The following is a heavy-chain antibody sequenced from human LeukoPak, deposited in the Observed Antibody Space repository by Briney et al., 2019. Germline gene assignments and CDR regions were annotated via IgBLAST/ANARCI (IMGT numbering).Heavy chain of an antibody. V-gene: IGHV3-7*01. Sequence: GGSLRLSCAASGFTFSSYWMSWVRQAPGKGLEWVANIKQDGSEKYYVDSVKGRFTISRDNAKNSLYLQMNSLRAEDTAVYYCAREWTTYYYDSSGYYPGGWGQGTLVTVSS. J-gene: IGHJ4*02. D-gene: IGHD3-22*01. CDR3: AREWTTYYYDSSGYYPGG. CDR2: IKQDGSEK. CDR1: GFTFSSYW.